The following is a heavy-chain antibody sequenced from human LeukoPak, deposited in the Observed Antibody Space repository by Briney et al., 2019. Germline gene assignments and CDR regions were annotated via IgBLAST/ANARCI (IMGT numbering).Heavy chain of an antibody. CDR3: ARQIASAGTAGFDF. CDR1: GGSISRYY. CDR2: IYSTGST. Sequence: SETLSLTCTDSGGSISRYYWSWIRQPAGKGLEWIGRIYSTGSTNYNPSLKSRVTMSVDTSKNQFSLRLRSVTAADTAVYYCARQIASAGTAGFDFWGQGALVTVSS. V-gene: IGHV4-4*07. D-gene: IGHD6-13*01. J-gene: IGHJ4*02.